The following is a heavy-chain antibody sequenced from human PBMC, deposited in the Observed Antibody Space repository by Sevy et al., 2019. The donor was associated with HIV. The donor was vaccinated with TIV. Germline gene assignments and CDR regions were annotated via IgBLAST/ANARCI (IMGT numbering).Heavy chain of an antibody. CDR1: GGTFGTYS. CDR3: ARDRDITFGGGDAFDM. J-gene: IGHJ3*02. CDR2: IIPIFHSA. Sequence: ASVKVSCKASGGTFGTYSLSWLRQAPGQGLEWMGGIIPIFHSANYAQNFQGRVTITADESTSTAYMELSSLRPEDSAVYYCARDRDITFGGGDAFDMWGQGTRVTVSS. D-gene: IGHD3-16*01. V-gene: IGHV1-69*13.